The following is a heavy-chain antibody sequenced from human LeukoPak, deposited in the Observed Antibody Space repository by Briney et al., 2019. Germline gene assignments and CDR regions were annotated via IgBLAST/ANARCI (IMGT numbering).Heavy chain of an antibody. Sequence: GASVKVSCKASGYTFTSYAMHWVRQAPGQRLEWMGWINAGNGNTKYSQEFQGRVTITRDTSASTAYMELSSLRSEDMAVYYCAREYSSSSDYYFDYWGQGTLVTVSS. V-gene: IGHV1-3*03. CDR2: INAGNGNT. J-gene: IGHJ4*02. CDR1: GYTFTSYA. CDR3: AREYSSSSDYYFDY. D-gene: IGHD6-6*01.